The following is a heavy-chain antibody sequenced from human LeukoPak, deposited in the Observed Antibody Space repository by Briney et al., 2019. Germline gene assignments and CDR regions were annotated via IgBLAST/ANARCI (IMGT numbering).Heavy chain of an antibody. Sequence: GESQKISCKGSGYSFTSYWIGWVRQMPGKGLEWMGIIYPGDSDTRYSPSFQGQVTISADKSISTAYLQWSSLKASDTAMYYCARQSEPDCSGGSCYLIEAFDIWGQGTMVTVPS. J-gene: IGHJ3*02. V-gene: IGHV5-51*01. CDR1: GYSFTSYW. CDR3: ARQSEPDCSGGSCYLIEAFDI. D-gene: IGHD2-15*01. CDR2: IYPGDSDT.